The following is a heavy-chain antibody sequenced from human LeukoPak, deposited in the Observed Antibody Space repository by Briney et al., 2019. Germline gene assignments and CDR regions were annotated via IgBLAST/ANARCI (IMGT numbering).Heavy chain of an antibody. Sequence: PSETLSLTCTVSGGSISSYYWSWIRQPPGKGLEWIGYIYYSGSTNYNPSLKSRVTISVDTSKNQFSLKLSSVTAADTAEYYCARLVGAIAIDAFDIWGQGTMVTVSS. D-gene: IGHD1-26*01. CDR1: GGSISSYY. V-gene: IGHV4-59*01. CDR2: IYYSGST. CDR3: ARLVGAIAIDAFDI. J-gene: IGHJ3*02.